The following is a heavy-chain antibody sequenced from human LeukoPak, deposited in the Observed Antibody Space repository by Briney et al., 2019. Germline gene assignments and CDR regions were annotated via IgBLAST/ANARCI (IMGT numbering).Heavy chain of an antibody. CDR1: GYTFTSYG. CDR2: ISAYNGNT. Sequence: GASVTVSFKASGYTFTSYGISWVRQAPGQGLEWMGWISAYNGNTNYAQKLQGRVTMTTDTSTSTAYMELRSLRSDDTAVYYCAREDCSSTSCYTSRYYYYGMDVWGQGTTVTVSS. J-gene: IGHJ6*02. CDR3: AREDCSSTSCYTSRYYYYGMDV. D-gene: IGHD2-2*02. V-gene: IGHV1-18*01.